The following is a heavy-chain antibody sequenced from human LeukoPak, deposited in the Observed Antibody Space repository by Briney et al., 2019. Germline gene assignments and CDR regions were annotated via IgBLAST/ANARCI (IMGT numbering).Heavy chain of an antibody. J-gene: IGHJ4*02. CDR2: MYHSGST. D-gene: IGHD6-13*01. CDR3: ARGRQQLVGLYYFDY. Sequence: SGTLSLTCAVSGGSISSNNWWSWVRQPPGKGLEWIGEMYHSGSTNYNPSLKSRLTISVDKSKNQFSLKLSSVTAADTAVYYCARGRQQLVGLYYFDYWGQGTLVTVSS. V-gene: IGHV4-4*02. CDR1: GGSISSNNW.